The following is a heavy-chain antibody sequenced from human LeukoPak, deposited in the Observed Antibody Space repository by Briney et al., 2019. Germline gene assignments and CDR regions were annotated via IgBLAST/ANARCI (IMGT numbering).Heavy chain of an antibody. V-gene: IGHV3-23*01. J-gene: IGHJ4*02. Sequence: LTGGSLRLSCAVSGFAFGNYAVSWVRQAPGKGLEWVSGISGSGGDTYHADSVNGRFTISRDNSKNTLYMQMNSLRPEDTAVYFCAKGSGGYSGYDFYFDSWGQGTLVTVSS. D-gene: IGHD5-12*01. CDR3: AKGSGGYSGYDFYFDS. CDR1: GFAFGNYA. CDR2: ISGSGGDT.